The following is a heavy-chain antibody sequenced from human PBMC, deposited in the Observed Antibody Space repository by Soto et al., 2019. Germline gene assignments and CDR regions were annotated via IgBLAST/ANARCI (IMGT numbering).Heavy chain of an antibody. D-gene: IGHD2-15*01. J-gene: IGHJ4*02. CDR3: VKTGEDIVVMVAAYDY. CDR1: GFTFSSYA. CDR2: ISGSGGST. V-gene: IGHV3-23*01. Sequence: EVQLLESGGGLVQPGGSLRLSCAASGFTFSSYAMSWVRQAPGKGLEWVSAISGSGGSTYYADSVKGRFTISRDNSKNTLYLQMNRLRAEDTAVYYCVKTGEDIVVMVAAYDYWGQGTLVTVSS.